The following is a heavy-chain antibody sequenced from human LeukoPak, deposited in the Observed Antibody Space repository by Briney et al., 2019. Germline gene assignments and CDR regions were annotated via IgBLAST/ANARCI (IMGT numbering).Heavy chain of an antibody. CDR3: ARGLVHDTSGYYSDY. J-gene: IGHJ4*02. CDR1: GFTFSAFW. CDR2: INSDDSRT. V-gene: IGHV3-74*01. Sequence: TGGSLRLSCAASGFTFSAFWMHWVRHAPGKGLVWVSRINSDDSRTTYADSVKGRFTTSRDNAKNTLYLQMNSLRAEDTAVYYCARGLVHDTSGYYSDYWGQGTLVTVSS. D-gene: IGHD3-22*01.